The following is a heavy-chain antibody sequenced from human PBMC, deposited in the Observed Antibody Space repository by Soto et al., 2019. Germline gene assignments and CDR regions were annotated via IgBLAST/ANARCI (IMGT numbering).Heavy chain of an antibody. Sequence: QVQLQESGPGLVKPSQTLSLTCTVSGGSISSGDYYWRWIRQPPGKGLEWIGYIYYSGSTYYNPSLKSRVTISVDTSKNQFSLKLSSVTAADTAVYYCARDLGLNYYDSSGVGAFDIWGQGTMVTVSS. V-gene: IGHV4-30-4*01. J-gene: IGHJ3*02. CDR3: ARDLGLNYYDSSGVGAFDI. CDR2: IYYSGST. CDR1: GGSISSGDYY. D-gene: IGHD3-22*01.